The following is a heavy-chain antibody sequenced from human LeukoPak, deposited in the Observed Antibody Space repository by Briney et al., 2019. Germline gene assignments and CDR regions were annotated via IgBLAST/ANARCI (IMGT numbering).Heavy chain of an antibody. V-gene: IGHV3-15*01. J-gene: IGHJ2*01. CDR2: IKSKTDGGTT. CDR3: TTDPVGTVVTPGDYWHFDL. D-gene: IGHD4-23*01. CDR1: GFTFSNAW. Sequence: GGSLRLSCAASGFTFSNAWMSWVRQAPGKGLEWVVRIKSKTDGGTTDYAAPVKGRFTISRDDSKNTLYLQMNSLKTEDTAVYYCTTDPVGTVVTPGDYWHFDLWGRGTLVTVSS.